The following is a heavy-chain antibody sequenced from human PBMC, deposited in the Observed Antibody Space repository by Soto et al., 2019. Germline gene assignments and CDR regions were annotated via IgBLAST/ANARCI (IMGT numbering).Heavy chain of an antibody. D-gene: IGHD4-17*01. CDR3: ARGPYIHYGGNNFDY. Sequence: PSETLSLTCAVYGGSFSGYYWSWIRQPPGKGLEWIGEINHSGSTNYNPSLKSRVTISVDTSKNQFSLKLSSVTAADTAVYYCARGPYIHYGGNNFDYWGQGTLVTSPQ. J-gene: IGHJ4*02. V-gene: IGHV4-34*01. CDR2: INHSGST. CDR1: GGSFSGYY.